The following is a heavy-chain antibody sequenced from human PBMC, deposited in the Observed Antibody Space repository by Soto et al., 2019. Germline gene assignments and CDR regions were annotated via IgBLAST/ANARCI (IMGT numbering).Heavy chain of an antibody. CDR1: GGSISSYY. CDR2: IYYSGST. CDR3: ARHPSWVGATTGFDY. J-gene: IGHJ4*02. V-gene: IGHV4-59*08. D-gene: IGHD1-26*01. Sequence: QVQLQESGPGLVKPSETLSLTCTVSGGSISSYYWSWIRQPPGKGLEWIGYIYYSGSTNYNPSLKSRVTISVDTSKNQFSLKLSSVTAADTAVYYCARHPSWVGATTGFDYWGQGTLVTVSS.